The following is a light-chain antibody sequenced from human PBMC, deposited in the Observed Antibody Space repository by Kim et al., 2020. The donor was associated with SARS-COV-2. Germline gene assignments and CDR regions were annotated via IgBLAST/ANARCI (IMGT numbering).Light chain of an antibody. CDR1: QSVSSY. J-gene: IGKJ4*01. CDR2: DAS. Sequence: SLSPGERATPPCRASQSVSSYLAWYQQKPGQAPRLLIYDASNRATGIPARFSGSGSGTDFTLTISSLEPEDFAVYYCQQRSTPLTFGGGTKVDIK. CDR3: QQRSTPLT. V-gene: IGKV3-11*01.